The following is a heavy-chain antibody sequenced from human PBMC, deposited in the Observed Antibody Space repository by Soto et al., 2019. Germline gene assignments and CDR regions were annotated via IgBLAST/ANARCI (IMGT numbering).Heavy chain of an antibody. D-gene: IGHD5-18*01. Sequence: QVQLVESGGGVVQPGRSLRLSCAASGFTFSSYGMHWVRQAPGKGLEWVAVISYDGSNKYYADSVKGRFTISRDNSKNTLYLQMNSLRAEDTAVYYCAKDGRLWPFDYWGQGTLVTVSS. J-gene: IGHJ4*02. CDR1: GFTFSSYG. CDR2: ISYDGSNK. CDR3: AKDGRLWPFDY. V-gene: IGHV3-30*18.